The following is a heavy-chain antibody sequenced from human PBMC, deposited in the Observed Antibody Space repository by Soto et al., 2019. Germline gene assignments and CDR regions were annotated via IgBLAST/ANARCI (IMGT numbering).Heavy chain of an antibody. CDR1: GGTFSSYT. V-gene: IGHV1-69*08. CDR2: IIPILGIA. J-gene: IGHJ4*02. D-gene: IGHD4-17*01. Sequence: QVQLVQSGAEVKKPGSSVKVSCKASGGTFSSYTISWVRQAPGQGLEWMGRIIPILGIANYAQKFQGRVTMTADKSTSTADMELSSLRSEDTAVYYCARDLAYAYGDSGPSNFDYWGQGTLVTVSS. CDR3: ARDLAYAYGDSGPSNFDY.